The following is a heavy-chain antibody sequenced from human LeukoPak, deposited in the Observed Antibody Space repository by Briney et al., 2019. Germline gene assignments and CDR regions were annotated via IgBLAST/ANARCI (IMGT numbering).Heavy chain of an antibody. CDR2: ISYDGSNK. D-gene: IGHD3-22*01. V-gene: IGHV3-30*04. CDR3: ARGSRYYDSSGYDY. CDR1: GFTFSSYA. J-gene: IGHJ4*02. Sequence: GRSLRLSCAASGFTFSSYAMHWVRQAPGKGLEWVAVISYDGSNKYYADSVKDRFTISRDNAKNSLYLQMNSLRAEDTAVYYCARGSRYYDSSGYDYWGQGTLVTVSS.